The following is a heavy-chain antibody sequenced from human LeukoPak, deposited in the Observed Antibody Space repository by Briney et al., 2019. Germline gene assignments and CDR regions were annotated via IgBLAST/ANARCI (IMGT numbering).Heavy chain of an antibody. CDR3: ARDPSSGYPPYYYYYMDV. CDR2: ISYDGSNK. CDR1: GFTSSSYA. J-gene: IGHJ6*03. V-gene: IGHV3-30*04. D-gene: IGHD3-22*01. Sequence: GGSLRLSCAASGFTSSSYAMHWVRQAPGKGLEWVAVISYDGSNKYYADSVKGRFTISRDNSKNTLYLQMNSLRAEDTAVYYCARDPSSGYPPYYYYYMDVWGKGTTVTVSS.